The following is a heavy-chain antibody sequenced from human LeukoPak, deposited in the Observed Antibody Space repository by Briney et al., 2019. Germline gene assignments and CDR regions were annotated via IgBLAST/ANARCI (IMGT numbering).Heavy chain of an antibody. D-gene: IGHD5-24*01. Sequence: ASVKVSCKASGYTFTSYDINWVRQATGQGLEWMGWMNPNSGNTGYAQKLQGRVTMTRNTSISTAYMELSSLRSEDTAVYYCARGPKGRWLQSRVWYFDLWGRGTLVTVSS. CDR2: MNPNSGNT. CDR3: ARGPKGRWLQSRVWYFDL. J-gene: IGHJ2*01. CDR1: GYTFTSYD. V-gene: IGHV1-8*01.